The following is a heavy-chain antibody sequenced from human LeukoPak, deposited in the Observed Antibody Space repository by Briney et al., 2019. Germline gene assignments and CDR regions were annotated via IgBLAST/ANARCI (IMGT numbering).Heavy chain of an antibody. CDR2: ISNSGST. CDR1: GHSISSNYY. Sequence: SETLSLTCSLSGHSISSNYYWGLIRPPPGKGLEGIGSISNSGSTYYNPSLKGRLTMSVDTSKNPFSLKLRPVTAADTAIYYCTRGTYYDFWSGYYTDYCGQATLVAASS. D-gene: IGHD3-3*01. CDR3: TRGTYYDFWSGYYTDY. J-gene: IGHJ4*02. V-gene: IGHV4-38-2*02.